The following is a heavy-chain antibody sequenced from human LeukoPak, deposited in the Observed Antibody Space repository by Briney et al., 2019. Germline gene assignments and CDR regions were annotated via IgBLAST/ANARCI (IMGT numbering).Heavy chain of an antibody. D-gene: IGHD4-17*01. V-gene: IGHV3-23*01. CDR1: GFAFSASA. CDR3: AKLGGDYGDRFDS. J-gene: IGHJ4*02. CDR2: IGSSGDTT. Sequence: GGSLRLSCAASGFAFSASAISWVRQAPGKGLEWVSAIGSSGDTTYYADSVKGRFPVSRDNSRNTLYLQMNSLRGEDTAIYYCAKLGGDYGDRFDSWGQGTLVTVSS.